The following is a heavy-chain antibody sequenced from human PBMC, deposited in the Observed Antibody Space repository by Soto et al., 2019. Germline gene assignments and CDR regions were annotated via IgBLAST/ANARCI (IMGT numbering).Heavy chain of an antibody. CDR1: GFTFGDYA. CDR2: INWNGGST. V-gene: IGHV3-20*01. D-gene: IGHD6-6*01. Sequence: EVQLVESGGGVVRPGGSLRLSCAASGFTFGDYAMSWVRQAPGKGLQWVSGINWNGGSTYYVDSVKGRFTISRDSAKNSLFLQMHSLGAEETALYHSVRGPYARSSFWYFDLWGRGTLVTVSS. CDR3: VRGPYARSSFWYFDL. J-gene: IGHJ2*01.